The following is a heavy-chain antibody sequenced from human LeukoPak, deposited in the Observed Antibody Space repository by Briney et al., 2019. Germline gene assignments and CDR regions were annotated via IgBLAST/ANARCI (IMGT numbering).Heavy chain of an antibody. CDR1: GFTFSSYE. Sequence: GSLRLSCAASGFTFSSYEMSWIRQPPGKGLEWIGEINHSGSTNYNPSLTSRVTISVDTSKNQFSLKLSSVTAADTAVYYCARGLRAAFGGVIRLSRTYYFDYWGQGTLVTVSS. D-gene: IGHD3-16*02. J-gene: IGHJ4*02. CDR3: ARGLRAAFGGVIRLSRTYYFDY. CDR2: INHSGST. V-gene: IGHV4-34*01.